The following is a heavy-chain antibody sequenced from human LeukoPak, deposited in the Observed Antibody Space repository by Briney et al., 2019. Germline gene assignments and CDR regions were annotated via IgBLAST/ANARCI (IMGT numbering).Heavy chain of an antibody. J-gene: IGHJ4*02. CDR1: GFTFSSYA. CDR2: ISYDGSNK. Sequence: GGSLRLSCAASGFTFSSYAMHWVRQAPGKGLEWVAVISYDGSNKYYADSVKGRFTISRDNSKNTLYLQMNSLRAEDTAVYYCARDFGSSGYYVPCGYWGQGTLVTVSS. CDR3: ARDFGSSGYYVPCGY. D-gene: IGHD3-22*01. V-gene: IGHV3-30*04.